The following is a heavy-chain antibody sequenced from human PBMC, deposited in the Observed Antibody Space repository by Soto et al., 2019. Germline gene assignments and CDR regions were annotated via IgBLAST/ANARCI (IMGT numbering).Heavy chain of an antibody. D-gene: IGHD2-21*02. Sequence: EVQLVESGGGLVQPGGSLRLSCAASGFTLSSYDIHWVRQATGEGLAWVSGIGSGGDTHYADSVKGRFIISREDGKNSLYLQMNNRRVGDTAVYYCTRKPPPTEMEVWGQGATVTVSS. CDR1: GFTLSSYD. CDR3: TRKPPPTEMEV. CDR2: IGSGGDT. J-gene: IGHJ6*02. V-gene: IGHV3-13*01.